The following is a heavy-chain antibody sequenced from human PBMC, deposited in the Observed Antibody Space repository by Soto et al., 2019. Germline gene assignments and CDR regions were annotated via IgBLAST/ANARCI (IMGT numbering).Heavy chain of an antibody. CDR1: GGSISSGGYS. J-gene: IGHJ4*02. V-gene: IGHV4-30-2*01. Sequence: QLQLQESGSGLVKPSQTLSLTCAVSGGSISSGGYSWSWIRQPPGKGLEWIGYIYHSGSTYYNPSVTSRVTISVDRSKNQFSLKLSSVTAADTAVHYCARSKYHSPIPLSYWGQGTLVTVSS. CDR2: IYHSGST. D-gene: IGHD3-22*01. CDR3: ARSKYHSPIPLSY.